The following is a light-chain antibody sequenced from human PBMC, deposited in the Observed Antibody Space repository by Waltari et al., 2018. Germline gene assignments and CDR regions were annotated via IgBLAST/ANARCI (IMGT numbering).Light chain of an antibody. CDR3: NSRDSSGNHYV. CDR2: GKN. J-gene: IGLJ1*01. V-gene: IGLV3-19*01. Sequence: SSELTQDPAVSVALGQTVRITCQGDSLRSYYASWYQQKPGQATVLVIYGKNNRPSGTPDRFSGSSSGNTAFLTITGAQAEDEADYYCNSRDSSGNHYVFGTGTKVTVL. CDR1: SLRSYY.